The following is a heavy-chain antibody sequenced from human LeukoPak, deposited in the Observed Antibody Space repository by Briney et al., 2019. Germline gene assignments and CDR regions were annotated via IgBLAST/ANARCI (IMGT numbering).Heavy chain of an antibody. CDR2: ISSSSSYI. D-gene: IGHD1-26*01. CDR3: AKVLTYTTSPPDY. V-gene: IGHV3-21*01. CDR1: GFTVSSYS. J-gene: IGHJ4*02. Sequence: PGGSLRLSCAASGFTVSSYSMSWVRQAPGKGLEWVSSISSSSSYIYYADSVKGRFTISRDSSKNALYLEMNSLRAEDTAVYYCAKVLTYTTSPPDYWGQGTLVTVSS.